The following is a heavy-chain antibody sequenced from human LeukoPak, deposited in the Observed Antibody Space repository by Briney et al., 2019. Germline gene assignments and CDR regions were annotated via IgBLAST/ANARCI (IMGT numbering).Heavy chain of an antibody. J-gene: IGHJ4*02. CDR1: GGSFSGYY. Sequence: SETLSLTCAVYGGSFSGYYWRWLRQPRGKGVEWIGEINHSGSTNYNPSLKSRVTISVDTSKNQLYLKLSSVTAADTAVYYCARGVYYYDSTEDWGQGTLVTVSS. D-gene: IGHD3-22*01. CDR2: INHSGST. V-gene: IGHV4-34*01. CDR3: ARGVYYYDSTED.